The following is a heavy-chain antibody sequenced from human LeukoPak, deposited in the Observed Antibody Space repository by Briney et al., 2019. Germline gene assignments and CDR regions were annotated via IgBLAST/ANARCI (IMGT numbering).Heavy chain of an antibody. V-gene: IGHV7-4-1*02. CDR1: GYTFTSYA. CDR2: INTNTGNP. Sequence: ASVKVSCKASGYTFTSYAMNWVRQAPGQGLEWMGWINTNTGNPTYAQGFTGRFVFSLDTSVSTACLQISSLKAEDTAVYYCARDLLDYYDSSGPGGYWGQGTLVTVSS. CDR3: ARDLLDYYDSSGPGGY. D-gene: IGHD3-22*01. J-gene: IGHJ4*02.